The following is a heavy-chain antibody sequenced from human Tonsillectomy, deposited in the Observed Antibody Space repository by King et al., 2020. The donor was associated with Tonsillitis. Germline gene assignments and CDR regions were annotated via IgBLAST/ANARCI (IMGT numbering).Heavy chain of an antibody. D-gene: IGHD5-12*01. CDR2: ISISSSTI. V-gene: IGHV3-48*04. CDR3: ARGVSLVAPIGWADY. Sequence: VQLVESGGGLVQPGGSLRLSCEASGFTFSSYSMNWVRQAPGKGLEWVSHISISSSTIYYADSVKGRFTISRDDAKNSLYLQMNSLKAEDTAVYYCARGVSLVAPIGWADYWGQGTLVTVSS. J-gene: IGHJ4*02. CDR1: GFTFSSYS.